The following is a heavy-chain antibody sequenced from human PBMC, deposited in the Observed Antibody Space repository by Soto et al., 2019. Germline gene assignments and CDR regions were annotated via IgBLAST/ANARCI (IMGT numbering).Heavy chain of an antibody. CDR1: GGSFSGYY. Sequence: PSETMCLTCAVYGGSFSGYYWSWIRQHPGKGLEWIGEINHSGSTNYNPSLKSRVTISVDTSKNQFSLKLSSVTAADTAVYYCARGRRYCISTNCYAYYYYGMDVWGQGTTVTVSS. V-gene: IGHV4-34*01. J-gene: IGHJ6*02. D-gene: IGHD2-2*01. CDR2: INHSGST. CDR3: ARGRRYCISTNCYAYYYYGMDV.